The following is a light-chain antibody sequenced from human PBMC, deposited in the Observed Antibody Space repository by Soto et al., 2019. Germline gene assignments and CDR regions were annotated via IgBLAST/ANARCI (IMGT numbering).Light chain of an antibody. J-gene: IGKJ5*01. CDR1: QSITSTY. Sequence: EFVLTQSPGTLSLSPVERATLSCMASQSITSTYLAWYQQKPGQAPRLLIYGASSRATGIPDRFSGSGSGTDFTLTISRLEPEDFAVYYCQQYGSSPPITFGHGTRLEIK. CDR3: QQYGSSPPIT. V-gene: IGKV3-20*01. CDR2: GAS.